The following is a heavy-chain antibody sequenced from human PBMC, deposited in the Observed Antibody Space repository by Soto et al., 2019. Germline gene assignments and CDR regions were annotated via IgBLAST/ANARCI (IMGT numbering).Heavy chain of an antibody. CDR1: GGTFSSYT. CDR2: IIPILGIA. D-gene: IGHD2-15*01. J-gene: IGHJ4*02. CDR3: ARGAVVAAPPDY. Sequence: QVQLVQSGAEVKKPGSSVKVSCKASGGTFSSYTISWVRQAPGQGLEWMGRIIPILGIANYAQKFQGRVTITAEKSTSTAYMELSSLRSEDTAVYYCARGAVVAAPPDYWGQGTLVTVSS. V-gene: IGHV1-69*02.